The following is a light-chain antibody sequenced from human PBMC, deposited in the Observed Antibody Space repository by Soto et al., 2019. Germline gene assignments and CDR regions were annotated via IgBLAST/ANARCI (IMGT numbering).Light chain of an antibody. CDR3: QQYGSSPLT. V-gene: IGKV3-20*01. CDR2: GAS. CDR1: QTLSSSY. Sequence: EIVLTQSPGTLSLSPGERATLSCRASQTLSSSYLAWYQQKPGRAPRLLIYGASSRATGIPDRFSGSGSGKDFTLTINRLEPEDFAVYYCQQYGSSPLTFGQGTKVEIK. J-gene: IGKJ1*01.